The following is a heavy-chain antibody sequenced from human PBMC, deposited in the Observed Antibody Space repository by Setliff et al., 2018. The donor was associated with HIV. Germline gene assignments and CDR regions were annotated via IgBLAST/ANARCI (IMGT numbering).Heavy chain of an antibody. D-gene: IGHD5-12*01. CDR1: GFTFDRFW. CDR3: HSGYDTEEQSYFDY. Sequence: LRLSCAASGFTFDRFWVHWVRQAPGKGLVWVSRVNRDGSSTTYADSVKDRFTISRDNAKNTLYLQMNSLRAEDTGVYYCHSGYDTEEQSYFDYWGQGALVTVSS. V-gene: IGHV3-74*01. CDR2: VNRDGSST. J-gene: IGHJ4*02.